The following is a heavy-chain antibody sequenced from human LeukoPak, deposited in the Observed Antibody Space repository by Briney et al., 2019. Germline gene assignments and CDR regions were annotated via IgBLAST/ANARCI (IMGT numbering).Heavy chain of an antibody. CDR3: ARETYCSGGSCYKGNAFDI. D-gene: IGHD2-15*01. CDR2: ISSSGRTI. Sequence: GGSLRLSCAASGFTLSSHEMKWVRQAPGKGLEWVLYISSSGRTIYYADSVKGRFTISRDNAKNSLYLQMNSLRAEDTAVYYCARETYCSGGSCYKGNAFDIWGQGTMVTVSS. J-gene: IGHJ3*02. CDR1: GFTLSSHE. V-gene: IGHV3-48*03.